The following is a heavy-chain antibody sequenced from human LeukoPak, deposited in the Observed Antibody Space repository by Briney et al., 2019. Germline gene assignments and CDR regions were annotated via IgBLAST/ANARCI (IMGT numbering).Heavy chain of an antibody. V-gene: IGHV6-1*01. J-gene: IGHJ2*01. CDR3: ARISGIGDYYFHL. CDR1: GDSVSRNNAA. Sequence: SQTLSLTCVISGDSVSRNNAAWNWIRQSPSRGLECLGKIYYRSKWYNDYAVSVKSRITMNPDTSENQFSLHLNYVTPEDTAVYYCARISGIGDYYFHLWGPGTLVTVSS. D-gene: IGHD1-20*01. CDR2: IYYRSKWYN.